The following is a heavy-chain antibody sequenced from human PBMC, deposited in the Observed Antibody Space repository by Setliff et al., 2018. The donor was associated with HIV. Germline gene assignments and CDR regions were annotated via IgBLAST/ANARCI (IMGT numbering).Heavy chain of an antibody. CDR1: GYTFTGYY. Sequence: ASVKVSCKASGYTFTGYYMHWVRQAPGQGLEWMGWINPNSGGTNYAQKFQGRVTMTRDTSISTAYMELSRLRSDDTAVYYCARAEYTQLAYCGGDCYFDDACDIWGQGTMVTV. CDR3: ARAEYTQLAYCGGDCYFDDACDI. V-gene: IGHV1-2*02. J-gene: IGHJ3*02. CDR2: INPNSGGT. D-gene: IGHD2-21*02.